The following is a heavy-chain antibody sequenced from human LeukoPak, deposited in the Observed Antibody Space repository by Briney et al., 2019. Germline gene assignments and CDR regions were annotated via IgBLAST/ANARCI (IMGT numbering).Heavy chain of an antibody. Sequence: GVSLRLSCAASGFTFSTYWMTWVRQAPGKGLEWVANINQDGRGKYYVDSVRGRFTISRDNAKNSLYLKMNSLRAEDTAVYYCARPPYFYYMDVWGKGTTVTVSS. CDR2: INQDGRGK. J-gene: IGHJ6*03. V-gene: IGHV3-7*01. CDR3: ARPPYFYYMDV. CDR1: GFTFSTYW.